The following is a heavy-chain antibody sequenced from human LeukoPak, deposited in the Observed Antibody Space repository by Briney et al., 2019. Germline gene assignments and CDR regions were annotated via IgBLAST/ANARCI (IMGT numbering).Heavy chain of an antibody. CDR2: IGSSDTTI. V-gene: IGHV3-48*01. D-gene: IGHD6-19*01. CDR1: GFTFSSYS. J-gene: IGHJ4*02. Sequence: PGGSLRLSCAASGFTFSSYSMNWVRQAPGKWLEWVPYIGSSDTTIYYADSVKGRFTISRDNAKNSLYLQMNSLRAEDTAVYYCARAVAGLRHFDYWGQGTLVTVSS. CDR3: ARAVAGLRHFDY.